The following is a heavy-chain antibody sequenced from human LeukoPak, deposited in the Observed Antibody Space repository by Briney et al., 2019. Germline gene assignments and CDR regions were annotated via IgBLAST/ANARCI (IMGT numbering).Heavy chain of an antibody. CDR2: IYYSGDT. V-gene: IGHV4-59*01. CDR1: GGSMSYYY. CDR3: ARVPRSYYYYYYMDV. J-gene: IGHJ6*03. Sequence: SETLSLTCTVSGGSMSYYYWSWIRQPPGEGLEWIGYIYYSGDTNYSPSLKSRITLSVDTSKTQFSLKLRSVTAADTAVYYCARVPRSYYYYYYMDVWGKGTTVTVSS.